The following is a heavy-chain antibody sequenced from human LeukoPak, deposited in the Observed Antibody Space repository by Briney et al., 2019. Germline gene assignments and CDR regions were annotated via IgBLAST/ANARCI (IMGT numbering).Heavy chain of an antibody. CDR3: ASLDSSGWPYYYYYYGMDV. J-gene: IGHJ6*02. D-gene: IGHD6-19*01. Sequence: KPGGSLRLSCAASGFTFSSYSMNWVRQAPGKGLEWVSSISSSSSYIYYADSVKGRFTISRDNAKNSLYLQMNSLRAEDTAVYYCASLDSSGWPYYYYYYGMDVWGQGTTVTVSS. CDR2: ISSSSSYI. V-gene: IGHV3-21*01. CDR1: GFTFSSYS.